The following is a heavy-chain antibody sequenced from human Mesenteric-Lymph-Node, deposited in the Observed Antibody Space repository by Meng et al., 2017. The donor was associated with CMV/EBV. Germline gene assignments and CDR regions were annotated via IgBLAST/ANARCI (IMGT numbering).Heavy chain of an antibody. D-gene: IGHD3-9*01. V-gene: IGHV1-69*06. J-gene: IGHJ4*02. CDR3: ARGVDISPYFDWLPQVSYYFDY. CDR2: IIPIFGST. CDR1: YP. Sequence: YPISWVRQAPGQGLEWMGSIIPIFGSTFYAQKFQGSVTITADRSSNTAYMELSSLTSEDTAVYYCARGVDISPYFDWLPQVSYYFDYWGQGTLVTVSS.